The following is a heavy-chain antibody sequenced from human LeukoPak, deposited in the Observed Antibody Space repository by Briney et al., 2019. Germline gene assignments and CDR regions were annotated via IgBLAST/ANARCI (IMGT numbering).Heavy chain of an antibody. CDR2: ISSGSSYM. Sequence: GGSLRLSCAASGFTFSSYAMHWVRQAPGKGLEWVSSISSGSSYMYYADSVKGRFTISRDNAQNSMFLQMNSLRAEDTAVYYCGRIGGRSKAAKGDAFDIWGQGTMVTVSS. CDR3: GRIGGRSKAAKGDAFDI. D-gene: IGHD2-15*01. J-gene: IGHJ3*02. V-gene: IGHV3-21*01. CDR1: GFTFSSYA.